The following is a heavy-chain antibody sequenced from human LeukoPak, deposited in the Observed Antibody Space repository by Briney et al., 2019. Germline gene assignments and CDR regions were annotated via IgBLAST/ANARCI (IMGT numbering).Heavy chain of an antibody. CDR2: IWYDGSNK. J-gene: IGHJ4*02. D-gene: IGHD4-23*01. V-gene: IGHV3-30*02. CDR1: GFTFSSYG. CDR3: AKDRGGNGLLDY. Sequence: GGSLRLSCAASGFTFSSYGMHWVRQAPGKGLEWVAVIWYDGSNKYYADSVKGRFTISRDNSKNTLYLQMNSLRAEDTAVYYCAKDRGGNGLLDYWGQGTLVTVSS.